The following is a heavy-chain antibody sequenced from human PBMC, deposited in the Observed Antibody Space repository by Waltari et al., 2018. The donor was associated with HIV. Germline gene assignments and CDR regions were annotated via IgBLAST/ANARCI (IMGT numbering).Heavy chain of an antibody. Sequence: QVQLQESGPGLVKPSQTLSLTCTVSGGSISSDSAYWNWIRQPAGKGLEGIGRINPSGSTNSTPSLKSRLTISLDTSRNQFSLRLSSVTAADTAVYYCYGDYGYWGQGILVTVSS. D-gene: IGHD4-17*01. CDR1: GGSISSDSAY. CDR2: INPSGST. J-gene: IGHJ4*02. CDR3: YGDYGY. V-gene: IGHV4-61*02.